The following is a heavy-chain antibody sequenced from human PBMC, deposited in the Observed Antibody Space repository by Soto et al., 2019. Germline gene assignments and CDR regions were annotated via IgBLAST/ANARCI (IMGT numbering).Heavy chain of an antibody. CDR3: ARGGTPIYY. J-gene: IGHJ4*02. CDR2: ISAYNGNT. V-gene: IGHV1-18*01. CDR1: GYTFTNFG. Sequence: QVQLVQSGAEVKKPGASVKVSCKTSGYTFTNFGLGWVRQAPGQGIEWMGWISAYNGNTNYARNFQGRVTMTTNTSTSTAYMELRSLRSDDTAVYYCARGGTPIYYWGQGTLVSVSS. D-gene: IGHD3-16*01.